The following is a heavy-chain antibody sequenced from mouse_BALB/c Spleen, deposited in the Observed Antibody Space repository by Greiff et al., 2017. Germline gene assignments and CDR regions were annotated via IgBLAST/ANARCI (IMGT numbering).Heavy chain of an antibody. CDR3: TRGGMVKAMDY. Sequence: VQLKESGGGLVKPGGSLKLSCAASGFTFSSYTMSWVRQTPEKRLEWVATISSGGSYTYYPDSVKGRFTISRDNAKNTLYLQMSSLKSEDTAMYYCTRGGMVKAMDYWGQGTSVTVSS. D-gene: IGHD2-2*01. CDR1: GFTFSSYT. J-gene: IGHJ4*01. CDR2: ISSGGSYT. V-gene: IGHV5-6-4*01.